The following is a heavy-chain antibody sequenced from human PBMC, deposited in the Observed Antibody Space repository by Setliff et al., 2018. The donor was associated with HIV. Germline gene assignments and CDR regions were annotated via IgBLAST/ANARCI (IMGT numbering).Heavy chain of an antibody. D-gene: IGHD2-21*01. CDR3: ARVPVAGANWFDP. CDR1: GVSINRTDHY. Sequence: PSETLSLTCSVSGVSINRTDHYWGWIRQTPGKRLEWIGSVSQSGSTYYNPSLKSRITISVDRSKNLFSLKLISVTAADQGVYYCARVPVAGANWFDPWGLGTLVTVSS. V-gene: IGHV4-39*01. J-gene: IGHJ5*02. CDR2: VSQSGST.